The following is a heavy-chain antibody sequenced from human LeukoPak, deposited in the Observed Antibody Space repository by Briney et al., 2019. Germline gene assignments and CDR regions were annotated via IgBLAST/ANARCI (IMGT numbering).Heavy chain of an antibody. CDR1: GDSSSSDH. V-gene: IGHV4-59*08. J-gene: IGHJ4*02. Sequence: SETLFLTCTVSGDSSSSDHWSWIRQPPDKGLEWIGCISYRGSTNYNPSLKSRVTISMDTSKKHFSLKLTSVTAADTGVYYCARGRGLGVITPYSDSWGQGTLVTVSS. CDR2: ISYRGST. D-gene: IGHD3-16*02. CDR3: ARGRGLGVITPYSDS.